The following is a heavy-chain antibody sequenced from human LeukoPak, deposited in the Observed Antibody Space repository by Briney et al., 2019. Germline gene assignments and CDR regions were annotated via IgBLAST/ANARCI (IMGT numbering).Heavy chain of an antibody. V-gene: IGHV4-59*01. Sequence: PSETLSHTCTVSGGSITTYYWSWIRQPPGKGLEWIGQIHSSGSANYIPSLKSQVAMSLDASKNQFSLKVSSVTAADTAIYYCARDILDVGATHYFDYWGQGSLVTVSS. J-gene: IGHJ4*02. CDR1: GGSITTYY. D-gene: IGHD1-26*01. CDR2: IHSSGSA. CDR3: ARDILDVGATHYFDY.